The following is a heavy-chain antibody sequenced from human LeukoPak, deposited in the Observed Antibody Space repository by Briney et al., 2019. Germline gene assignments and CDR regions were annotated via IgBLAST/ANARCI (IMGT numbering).Heavy chain of an antibody. CDR3: ARDVVRDYYDRSAP. J-gene: IGHJ5*02. CDR2: INPTGGST. V-gene: IGHV1-46*01. D-gene: IGHD3-22*01. CDR1: GYTFATYY. Sequence: ASVKVSCKASGYTFATYYMHWVRQAPGQGLEWMGVINPTGGSTSYAQKFQGRVTMTRDMSTSTVYMELSSLRSEDTAVYYCARDVVRDYYDRSAPWGQGTLVTVSS.